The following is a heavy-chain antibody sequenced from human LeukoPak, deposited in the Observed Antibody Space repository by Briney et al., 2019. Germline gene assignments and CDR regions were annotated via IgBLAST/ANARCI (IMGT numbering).Heavy chain of an antibody. CDR2: IYYSGST. J-gene: IGHJ4*02. V-gene: IGHV4-39*07. D-gene: IGHD6-19*01. CDR3: ARALYSSGQRGVFDY. CDR1: GGSISSSSCY. Sequence: SETLSLTCTVSGGSISSSSCYWGWIRQPPGKGLEWIGSIYYSGSTYYNPSLKSRVTISVDTSKNQFSLKLSSVTAADTAVYYCARALYSSGQRGVFDYWGQGTLVTVSS.